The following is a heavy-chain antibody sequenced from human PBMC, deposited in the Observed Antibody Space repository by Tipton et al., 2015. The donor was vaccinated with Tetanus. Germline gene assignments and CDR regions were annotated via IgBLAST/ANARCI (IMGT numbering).Heavy chain of an antibody. V-gene: IGHV4-59*01. CDR2: IHSSGST. CDR3: ARVGSNWPLFFRH. J-gene: IGHJ1*01. CDR1: GGSISRYY. D-gene: IGHD6-13*01. Sequence: TLSLTCTVSGGSISRYYWSWVRQPPGKGLEWIGYIHSSGSTNFNPSLKSRVNISVDTSKNQFSLKLSSVTAADTAVYYCARVGSNWPLFFRHWGQGTLVTVSS.